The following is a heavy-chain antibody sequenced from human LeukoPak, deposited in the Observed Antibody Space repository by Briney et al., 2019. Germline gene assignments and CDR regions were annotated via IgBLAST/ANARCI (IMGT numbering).Heavy chain of an antibody. V-gene: IGHV3-33*01. D-gene: IGHD5-18*01. CDR2: IWYDGSNK. Sequence: GRSLRLSCAASGFTFSSYGMHWVRQAPGKGLEWVAVIWYDGSNKYYADSVKGRFTISRDNPKNTLYLQMNSLRAEDTAVYYCAILSGYSLDYWGQGTLVTVSS. CDR3: AILSGYSLDY. J-gene: IGHJ4*02. CDR1: GFTFSSYG.